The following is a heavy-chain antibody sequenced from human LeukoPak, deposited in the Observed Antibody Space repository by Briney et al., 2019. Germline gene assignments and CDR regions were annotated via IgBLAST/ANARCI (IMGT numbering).Heavy chain of an antibody. Sequence: GRSLRLSCAASGFTFDDYAMHWVRQAPGKGLEWVSGISWNSGSIGYADSVKGRFTISRDNAKNSLYLQMNSLRAEDTALYYCAKVDGDYGVGSFDYWGQGTLVTVSS. CDR1: GFTFDDYA. J-gene: IGHJ4*02. CDR3: AKVDGDYGVGSFDY. V-gene: IGHV3-9*01. D-gene: IGHD4-17*01. CDR2: ISWNSGSI.